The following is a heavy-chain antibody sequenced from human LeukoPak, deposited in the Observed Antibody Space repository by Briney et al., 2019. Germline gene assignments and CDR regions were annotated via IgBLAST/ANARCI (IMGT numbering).Heavy chain of an antibody. Sequence: ASVEVSCKASGYTFTSYDINWVRQATGQGLEWMGWMNPNSGNTGYAQKFQGRVTMTRNTSISTAYMELSSLRSEDTAVYYCARGETVSNWFDPWGQGTLVTVSS. CDR2: MNPNSGNT. CDR3: ARGETVSNWFDP. V-gene: IGHV1-8*01. J-gene: IGHJ5*02. D-gene: IGHD1-20*01. CDR1: GYTFTSYD.